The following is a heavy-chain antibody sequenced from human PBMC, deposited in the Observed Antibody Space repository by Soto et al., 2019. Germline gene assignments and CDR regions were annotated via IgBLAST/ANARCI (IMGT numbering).Heavy chain of an antibody. CDR2: ISSSGSTI. CDR1: GFTFSDYY. J-gene: IGHJ3*02. CDR3: ARPVRYCSSTSCYGGLDSFDI. D-gene: IGHD2-2*01. V-gene: IGHV3-11*01. Sequence: QVQLVESGGGLVKPGGSLRLSCAASGFTFSDYYMSWIRQAPGKGLEWVSYISSSGSTIYYADSVKGRFTISRYNAKNSLDRQKNSLRSEDTAVYYCARPVRYCSSTSCYGGLDSFDIWGQGKMGNVSS.